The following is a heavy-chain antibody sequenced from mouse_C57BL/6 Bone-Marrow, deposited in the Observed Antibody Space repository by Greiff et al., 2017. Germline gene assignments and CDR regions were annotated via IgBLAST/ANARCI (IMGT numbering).Heavy chain of an antibody. V-gene: IGHV1-81*01. J-gene: IGHJ2*01. Sequence: VQLKESGAELARPGASVKLSCKASGYTFTSYGISWVKQRTGQGLEWIGEIYPRSGNTYYNEKFKGKATLTADKSSSTAYMELRSLTSEDSAVYFCARWDDYDGGYFDYWGQGTTLTVSS. CDR2: IYPRSGNT. D-gene: IGHD2-4*01. CDR1: GYTFTSYG. CDR3: ARWDDYDGGYFDY.